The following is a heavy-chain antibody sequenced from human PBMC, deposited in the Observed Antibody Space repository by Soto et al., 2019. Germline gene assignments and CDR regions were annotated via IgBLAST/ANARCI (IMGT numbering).Heavy chain of an antibody. CDR1: GYTFTSYD. D-gene: IGHD2-15*01. V-gene: IGHV1-8*01. Sequence: QVQLVQSGAAVKKPGASVKVSCTASGYTFTSYDINWVRQATGQGLEWMGWMNPNSGNTGYAQKFQGRVTMTRNTSISTAYMELSSLRSEDTAVYYCARVGRLCSGGSCYPVKYWGQGTLVTVSS. CDR2: MNPNSGNT. J-gene: IGHJ4*02. CDR3: ARVGRLCSGGSCYPVKY.